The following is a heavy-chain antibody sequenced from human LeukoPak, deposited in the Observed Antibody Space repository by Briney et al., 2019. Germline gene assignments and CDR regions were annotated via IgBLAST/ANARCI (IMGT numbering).Heavy chain of an antibody. CDR3: ARDWGITGTTNAFDI. CDR2: ISSSGSTI. CDR1: GFTFSSYE. Sequence: GGSLRLSCAASGFTFSSYEMNWVRQAPGKGLEWVSYISSSGSTIYYADSVKGRFTISRDNAKNSLYLQMNSLRAEDTAVYYCARDWGITGTTNAFDIWGQGTMVTVSS. D-gene: IGHD1-7*01. J-gene: IGHJ3*02. V-gene: IGHV3-48*03.